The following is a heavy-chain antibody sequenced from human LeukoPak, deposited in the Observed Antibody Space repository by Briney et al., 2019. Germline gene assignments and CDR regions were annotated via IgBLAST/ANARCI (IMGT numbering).Heavy chain of an antibody. J-gene: IGHJ4*02. Sequence: GGSLRLSCAASGFTFSSYAMSWVRQAPGKGLEWVSAISGSGGSTYYADSVKGRFTISRDNSKNTLYLQMNSLRAEDTAVYYCARVLWDYSGSSYWGQGTLVTVSS. D-gene: IGHD1-26*01. V-gene: IGHV3-23*01. CDR2: ISGSGGST. CDR3: ARVLWDYSGSSY. CDR1: GFTFSSYA.